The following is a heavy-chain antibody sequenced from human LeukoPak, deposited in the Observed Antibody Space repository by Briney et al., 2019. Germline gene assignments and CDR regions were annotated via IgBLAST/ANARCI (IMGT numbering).Heavy chain of an antibody. J-gene: IGHJ4*02. CDR1: GGSISSYY. Sequence: SERRSLTCTVSGGSISSYYWSWIRQPPGKGLEWIGYIYYSGSTNYNPSLKRRVTISVDTSKNQFSLKLSSVTAADTAVYYCARHHSSYGYYFDYWGQGTLVTVSS. CDR3: ARHHSSYGYYFDY. CDR2: IYYSGST. D-gene: IGHD5-18*01. V-gene: IGHV4-59*01.